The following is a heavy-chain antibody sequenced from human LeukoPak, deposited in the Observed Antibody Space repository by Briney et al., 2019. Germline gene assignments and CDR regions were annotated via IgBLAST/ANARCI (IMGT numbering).Heavy chain of an antibody. CDR2: IATSSDYI. J-gene: IGHJ3*02. CDR1: GFTFSTYS. D-gene: IGHD3-10*01. Sequence: GGSLRLSCAASGFTFSTYSMNWVRQAPGKGLEWVSSIATSSDYIYYAGSLKGRFTISRDNAKNSLYLHMNSLRPDDTAVYYCARGRSITILRGVAISDGFDIWGQGTKVTVS. V-gene: IGHV3-21*06. CDR3: ARGRSITILRGVAISDGFDI.